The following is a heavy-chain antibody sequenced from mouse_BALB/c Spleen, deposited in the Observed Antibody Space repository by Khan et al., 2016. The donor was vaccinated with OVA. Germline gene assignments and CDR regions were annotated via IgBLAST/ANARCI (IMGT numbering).Heavy chain of an antibody. CDR2: INPKNGVT. V-gene: IGHV1-26*01. J-gene: IGHJ4*01. D-gene: IGHD3-3*01. CDR1: GYTFTEYT. Sequence: EVQLQQSGPELVKPGASVKISCKPSGYTFTEYTLHWVKQSHGKSLEWIGVINPKNGVTSSNQKFKGKATLTVDKSSSTAYMEFRSLTSEDSAVYYCARDAGRYWGQGTSVTVSS. CDR3: ARDAGRY.